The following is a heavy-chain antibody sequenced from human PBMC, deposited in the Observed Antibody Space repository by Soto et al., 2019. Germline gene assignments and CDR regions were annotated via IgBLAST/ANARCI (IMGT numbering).Heavy chain of an antibody. CDR3: ATRGGDYYGSSGEYYFDY. D-gene: IGHD3-22*01. J-gene: IGHJ4*02. CDR2: ISSSGGAI. V-gene: IGHV3-48*03. CDR1: GFTFSSYE. Sequence: GGSLRLSCAGSGFTFSSYEMNWVRQAPGKGLEWVSYISSSGGAIYYADSVKGRFTISRDNAKNALYLQMSSLRAEDTAIYYCATRGGDYYGSSGEYYFDYWGQGTLVTVSS.